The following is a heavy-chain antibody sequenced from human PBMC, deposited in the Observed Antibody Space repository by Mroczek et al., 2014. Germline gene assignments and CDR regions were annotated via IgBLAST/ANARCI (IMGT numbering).Heavy chain of an antibody. CDR1: GGSFSGYY. Sequence: QVQLQQWGAGLLKPSETLSLTCAVYGGSFSGYYWSWIRQPPGKGLEWIGEINHSGSTNYNPSLKSRVTISVDTSKNQFSLKLSSVTAADTAVYYCARGPYMIVVVIGVFDIWGQGTMVTVSS. CDR3: ARGPYMIVVVIGVFDI. J-gene: IGHJ3*02. CDR2: INHSGST. V-gene: IGHV4-34*01. D-gene: IGHD3-22*01.